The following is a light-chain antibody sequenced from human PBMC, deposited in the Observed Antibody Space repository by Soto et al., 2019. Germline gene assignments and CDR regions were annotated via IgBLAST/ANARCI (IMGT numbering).Light chain of an antibody. Sequence: EMVLTQSPGTLSLSPGERATLSCRASQRVSSSDLAWYQQKPGQAPRLLIYGASSRATGIPDRFSGSGSGPDFTLTISGLEPEESAAYYCQRHGETFGQGTQVEIK. CDR2: GAS. J-gene: IGKJ1*01. CDR3: QRHGET. V-gene: IGKV3-20*01. CDR1: QRVSSSD.